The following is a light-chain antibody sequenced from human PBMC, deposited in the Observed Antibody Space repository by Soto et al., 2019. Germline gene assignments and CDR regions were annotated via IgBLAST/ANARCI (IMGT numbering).Light chain of an antibody. CDR3: KQYGSSPS. Sequence: EIVLTQSPGTLSLSPGERATLSCRASQSVSSSYLAWYQQKPGQAPRLLIYGASRRATDIPDRFSGSWSGTDFTLTISRVEPEDFAVYFCKQYGSSPSFGGGTKVEIK. J-gene: IGKJ4*01. CDR2: GAS. CDR1: QSVSSSY. V-gene: IGKV3-20*01.